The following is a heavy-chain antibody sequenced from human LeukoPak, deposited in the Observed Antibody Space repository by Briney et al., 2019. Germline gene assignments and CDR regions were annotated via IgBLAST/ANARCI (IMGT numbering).Heavy chain of an antibody. CDR1: GGSISSGYY. J-gene: IGHJ4*02. V-gene: IGHV4-38-2*02. Sequence: SQTLSLTCSVSGGSISSGYYWGWIRPPPGKGLEWIGSIYHSGSTYYNPSLKSQVTISVDTSKNQFSLKLSSVTAADTAVYYCARLVAGTGEYNFDYWGQGTLVTVSS. D-gene: IGHD6-19*01. CDR2: IYHSGST. CDR3: ARLVAGTGEYNFDY.